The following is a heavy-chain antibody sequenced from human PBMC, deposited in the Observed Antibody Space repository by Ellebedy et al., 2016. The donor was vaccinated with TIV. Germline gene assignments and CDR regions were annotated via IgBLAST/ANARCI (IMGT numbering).Heavy chain of an antibody. CDR1: GFIFSSYG. J-gene: IGHJ4*02. V-gene: IGHV3-23*01. Sequence: GESLKISCAASGFIFSSYGMTWVRPAPGKGLEWVSSITGSAVSTFYADSVKVRFTISRDNSKNTVYLQMNSLRAEDTAIYNCGKTISGSSGVGHYWGQGTLVTVSS. CDR3: GKTISGSSGVGHY. CDR2: ITGSAVST. D-gene: IGHD6-6*01.